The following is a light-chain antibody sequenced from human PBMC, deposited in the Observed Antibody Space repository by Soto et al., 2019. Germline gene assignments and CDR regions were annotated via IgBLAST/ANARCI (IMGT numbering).Light chain of an antibody. Sequence: EVALTQSPVTLSLSPGERATLSCRASQSVSSYLAWYQQKPGQAPRLLIYDSSDRATGIPARFSGSGSGTDFTLTITSLEAEDFGVYYCQQRSNWPLTFGGGTKVEI. CDR2: DSS. CDR3: QQRSNWPLT. J-gene: IGKJ4*01. CDR1: QSVSSY. V-gene: IGKV3-11*01.